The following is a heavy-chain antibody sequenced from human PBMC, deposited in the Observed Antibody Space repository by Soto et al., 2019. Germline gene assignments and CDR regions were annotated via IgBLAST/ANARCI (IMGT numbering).Heavy chain of an antibody. J-gene: IGHJ6*02. CDR3: ATPAAGNPNYYYYGMDV. V-gene: IGHV5-51*01. D-gene: IGHD6-13*01. CDR2: IYPGDSDT. Sequence: PGESLKISCKGSGYSFTSYWIGWVSQMPGKGLEWMGIIYPGDSDTRYSPSFQGQVTISADKSISTAYLQWSSLKASDTAMYYCATPAAGNPNYYYYGMDVWGQGTTVTVSS. CDR1: GYSFTSYW.